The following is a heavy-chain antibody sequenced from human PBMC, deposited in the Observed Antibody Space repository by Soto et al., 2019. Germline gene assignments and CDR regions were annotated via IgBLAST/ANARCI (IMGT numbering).Heavy chain of an antibody. D-gene: IGHD3-10*01. Sequence: GGSLRLSCAASGFTFSSYWMSWVRQAPGKGLEWVANIKQDGSEKYYVDSVKGRFTISRDNAKNSLYLQMNSLRAEDTAVYHCARERRGREWGGVTFDIWGQGTMVTVSS. CDR1: GFTFSSYW. V-gene: IGHV3-7*03. CDR2: IKQDGSEK. CDR3: ARERRGREWGGVTFDI. J-gene: IGHJ3*02.